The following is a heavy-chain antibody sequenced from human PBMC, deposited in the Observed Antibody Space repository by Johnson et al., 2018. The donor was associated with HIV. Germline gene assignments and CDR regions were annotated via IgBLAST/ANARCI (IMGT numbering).Heavy chain of an antibody. Sequence: QVQLVESGGVLVKPGGSLRISCAASGFTFSDYYMNWIRQVPGKGLQWISHISSSGNSIYYADSVKGRFTISRDNSKNTLYLQMNSLRAEDTGVYYCAKDRSEQVVRYVCDIWGPGTLVTVSS. CDR3: AKDRSEQVVRYVCDI. CDR1: GFTFSDYY. CDR2: ISSSGNSI. J-gene: IGHJ3*02. V-gene: IGHV3-11*04. D-gene: IGHD6-6*01.